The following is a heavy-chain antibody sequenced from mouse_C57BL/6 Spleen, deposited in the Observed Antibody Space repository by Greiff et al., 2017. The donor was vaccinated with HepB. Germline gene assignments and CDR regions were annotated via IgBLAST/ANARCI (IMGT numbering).Heavy chain of an antibody. D-gene: IGHD2-4*01. J-gene: IGHJ4*01. Sequence: VQLVESGPGLVQPSQSLSITCTVSGFSLTSYGVHWVRQSPGKGLEWLGVIWRGGSTDYNAAFMSRLSITKDNSKSQVFFKMNSLQADDTAIYYCAKSYDYDVYAMDYWGQGTSVTVSS. CDR2: IWRGGST. CDR1: GFSLTSYG. V-gene: IGHV2-5*01. CDR3: AKSYDYDVYAMDY.